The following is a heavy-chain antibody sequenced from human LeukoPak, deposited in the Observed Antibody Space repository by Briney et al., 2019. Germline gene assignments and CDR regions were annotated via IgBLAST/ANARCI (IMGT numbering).Heavy chain of an antibody. J-gene: IGHJ4*02. V-gene: IGHV3-30*18. CDR2: ISYDGSHI. Sequence: PGRSLRLSCAASGFTVSGYGMHWVRQAPGKGLEWMAVISYDGSHIYYADSVKGRFTISRDNSKNTLYLQMNSLRAEDTAVYYCAKWNVDTAMVRGFDYWGQGTLVTVSS. CDR1: GFTVSGYG. CDR3: AKWNVDTAMVRGFDY. D-gene: IGHD5-18*01.